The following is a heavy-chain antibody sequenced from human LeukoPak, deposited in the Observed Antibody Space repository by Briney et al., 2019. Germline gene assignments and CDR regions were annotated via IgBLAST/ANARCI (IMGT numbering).Heavy chain of an antibody. Sequence: GASVKVSCKASGYTFTSYAMHWVRQAPGQRLEWMGWINAGNGNTKYSQKFQGRVTMTRDTSTSTVYMELSSLRSEDTAVYYCASKGYSYGTPYYFDYWGQGTLVTVSS. CDR2: INAGNGNT. J-gene: IGHJ4*02. V-gene: IGHV1-3*01. D-gene: IGHD5-18*01. CDR3: ASKGYSYGTPYYFDY. CDR1: GYTFTSYA.